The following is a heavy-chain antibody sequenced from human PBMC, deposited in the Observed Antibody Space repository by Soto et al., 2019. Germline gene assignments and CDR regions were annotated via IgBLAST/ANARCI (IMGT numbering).Heavy chain of an antibody. CDR3: ATVRQLVGYFYYYMDV. J-gene: IGHJ6*03. V-gene: IGHV1-18*01. D-gene: IGHD6-6*01. Sequence: ASVKVSCKASGYTFTNYGITWVRQAPGQGLEWMGWISAYNGDTHYTQRLQGRVTMTTDTSTSTACMELRGLRSDDTAVYYCATVRQLVGYFYYYMDVWGKGTTVTVSS. CDR2: ISAYNGDT. CDR1: GYTFTNYG.